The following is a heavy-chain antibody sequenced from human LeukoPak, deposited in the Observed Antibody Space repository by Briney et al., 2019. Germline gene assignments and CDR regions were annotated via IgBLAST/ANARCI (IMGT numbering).Heavy chain of an antibody. D-gene: IGHD3-22*01. V-gene: IGHV3-23*01. CDR2: ISGSGGST. J-gene: IGHJ5*02. CDR3: ASTYYYDSSGYELSFDP. Sequence: GGSLRLPCAASGFTFSSYAMSWVRQAPGKGLEWVSAISGSGGSTYYADSVKGRFTISRDNSKNTLYLQMDSLRAEDTAVYYCASTYYYDSSGYELSFDPWGQGTLVTVSS. CDR1: GFTFSSYA.